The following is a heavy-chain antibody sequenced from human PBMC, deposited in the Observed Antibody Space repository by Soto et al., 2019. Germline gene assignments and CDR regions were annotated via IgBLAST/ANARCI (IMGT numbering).Heavy chain of an antibody. CDR2: ISQDGSNK. V-gene: IGHV3-30*18. D-gene: IGHD2-2*01. J-gene: IGHJ2*01. CDR1: GFTFSSYD. CDR3: AKGKDQLLFGHFDV. Sequence: QVQLVESGGGVVQPGRSLRLSCAASGFTFSSYDMHWVRQAPGKGLEWVAVISQDGSNKHYADSVKGRFSISRVKTKKTVNLQKNSLRAVDTAVYYCAKGKDQLLFGHFDVWGRGTLVTVSS.